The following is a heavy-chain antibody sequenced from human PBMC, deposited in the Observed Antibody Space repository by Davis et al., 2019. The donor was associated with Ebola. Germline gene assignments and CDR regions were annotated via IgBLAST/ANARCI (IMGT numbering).Heavy chain of an antibody. D-gene: IGHD1-14*01. Sequence: AASVKVSCKASGYTFTSYYMHWVRQAPGQRLEWIGWIVVGSGNTNYAQKFQGRVTITRDMSTSTSYLDLSNLRSEDTAVYYCAASAGTVGKFDYWGQGTLVTVSS. CDR2: IVVGSGNT. CDR1: GYTFTSYY. V-gene: IGHV1-58*02. J-gene: IGHJ4*01. CDR3: AASAGTVGKFDY.